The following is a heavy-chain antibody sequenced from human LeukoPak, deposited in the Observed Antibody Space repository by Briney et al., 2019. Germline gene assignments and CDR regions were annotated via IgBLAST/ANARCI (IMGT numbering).Heavy chain of an antibody. Sequence: ETLSLTCSVSGDSITYFYWSWIRQPAGKGLEWIGRMHSSGRTSYSPSLKSRVTISVDTSKNQFSLKLSSVTAADTAVYYCARGLRGYSYGYVPWELSYYMDVWGKGTTVTISS. J-gene: IGHJ6*03. CDR3: ARGLRGYSYGYVPWELSYYMDV. D-gene: IGHD5-18*01. CDR1: GDSITYFY. V-gene: IGHV4-4*07. CDR2: MHSSGRT.